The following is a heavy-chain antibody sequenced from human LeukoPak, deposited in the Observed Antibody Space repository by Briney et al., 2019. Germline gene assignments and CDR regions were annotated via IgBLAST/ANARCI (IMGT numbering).Heavy chain of an antibody. V-gene: IGHV1-69*04. CDR1: GGTFSSYA. CDR3: ARASSAEQLVTA. Sequence: SVKVSCKASGGTFSSYAISWVRQAPGQGLEWMGRIIPIFGIANYAQKFQGRVTITADKSTSTAYMELSSLRSEDTAVYYCARASSAEQLVTAWGQGTLVTISS. D-gene: IGHD6-6*01. J-gene: IGHJ5*02. CDR2: IIPIFGIA.